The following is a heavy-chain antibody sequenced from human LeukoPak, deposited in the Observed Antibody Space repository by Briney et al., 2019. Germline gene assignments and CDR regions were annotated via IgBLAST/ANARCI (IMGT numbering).Heavy chain of an antibody. D-gene: IGHD6-13*01. J-gene: IGHJ6*03. V-gene: IGHV3-30*18. CDR2: ISYDGSNK. Sequence: GGSLRLSCAASGFTFSSYGMHWVRQAPGKGLEWVAVISYDGSNKYYADSVKGRFTISRDNSKNTLYLQMDSLRAEDTAVYYCAKDLRRSSPGDYYMDVWGKGTTVTVSS. CDR1: GFTFSSYG. CDR3: AKDLRRSSPGDYYMDV.